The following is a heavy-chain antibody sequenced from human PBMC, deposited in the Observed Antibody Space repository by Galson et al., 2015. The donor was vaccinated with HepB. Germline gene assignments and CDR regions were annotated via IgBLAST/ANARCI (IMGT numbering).Heavy chain of an antibody. CDR3: ARDLTGRDNWFDP. V-gene: IGHV3-11*06. CDR1: GFTFSDYY. J-gene: IGHJ5*02. Sequence: SLRLSCAASGFTFSDYYMSWIRQAPGKGLEWVSYISSSSDYTNYADSVKGRFTISRDNAKNSLYPQMNSLRAEDTAVYYCARDLTGRDNWFDPWGQGTLVTVSS. D-gene: IGHD3-10*01. CDR2: ISSSSDYT.